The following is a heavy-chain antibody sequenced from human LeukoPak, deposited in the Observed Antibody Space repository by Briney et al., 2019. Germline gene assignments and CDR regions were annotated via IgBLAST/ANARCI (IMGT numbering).Heavy chain of an antibody. CDR3: ARGFPAGPHDY. V-gene: IGHV4-34*01. CDR1: GGSFSGYY. CDR2: INHSGST. Sequence: SETLSLTCAVYGGSFSGYYWSWIRQPPGKGLEWIGEINHSGSTNYNTSLKRRVTISVDTSKNQFSLKLSSVTAADTAVYYCARGFPAGPHDYWGQGTLVTVSS. J-gene: IGHJ4*02. D-gene: IGHD6-19*01.